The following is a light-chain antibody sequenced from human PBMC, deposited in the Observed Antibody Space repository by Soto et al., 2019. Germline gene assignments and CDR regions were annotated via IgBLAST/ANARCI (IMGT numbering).Light chain of an antibody. J-gene: IGLJ3*02. Sequence: QSALTQPASVSGSPGQSITISCTGTSSDVGGYNYVSWYQQHPGKVPRLMIYEVINQPSGLSNRFSGSKSGNTASLTISGLQAEDEADYYCSSYTSSNTWVFGGGTKLTVL. CDR1: SSDVGGYNY. CDR2: EVI. CDR3: SSYTSSNTWV. V-gene: IGLV2-14*01.